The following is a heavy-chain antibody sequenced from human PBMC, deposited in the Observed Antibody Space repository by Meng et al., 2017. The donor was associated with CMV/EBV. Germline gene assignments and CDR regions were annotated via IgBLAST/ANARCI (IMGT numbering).Heavy chain of an antibody. Sequence: CKASGYTFTGYYMHWVRQAPGQGLEWMGWINPNSGGTNYAQKFQGRVTMTRDTSISTAYMELSRLRSDDTAVYYCVRDARIAARRGDYWGQGTLVTVSS. CDR1: GYTFTGYY. CDR2: INPNSGGT. CDR3: VRDARIAARRGDY. V-gene: IGHV1-2*02. J-gene: IGHJ4*02. D-gene: IGHD6-6*01.